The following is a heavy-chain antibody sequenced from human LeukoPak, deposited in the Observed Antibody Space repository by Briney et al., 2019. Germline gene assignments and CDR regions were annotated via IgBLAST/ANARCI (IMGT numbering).Heavy chain of an antibody. CDR2: IYHSGNT. CDR1: GGSISSSNW. CDR3: ASVCSGGSCYLELDYYYYGMDV. J-gene: IGHJ6*02. Sequence: PSETLSLTCAVSGGSISSSNWWSWVRQPPGKGLEWIGEIYHSGNTNYNPSLKSRVTISVDKSENQFSLKLSSVTAADTAVYYCASVCSGGSCYLELDYYYYGMDVWGQGTTVTVSS. D-gene: IGHD2-15*01. V-gene: IGHV4-4*02.